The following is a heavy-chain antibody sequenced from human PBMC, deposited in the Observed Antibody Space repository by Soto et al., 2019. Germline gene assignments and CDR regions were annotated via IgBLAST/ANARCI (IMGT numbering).Heavy chain of an antibody. J-gene: IGHJ5*02. CDR1: GFSLSTSGVG. Sequence: QITLKESGPTLVKPTQTLTLTCTFSGFSLSTSGVGVGWIRQPPGKALEWLALIYWDDDKRYSPSLKSRLTITKDTSKNQVVLTMTNMDPMDTATYYCAHSQSSIAARWFDPWGQGTLVTVSS. CDR2: IYWDDDK. V-gene: IGHV2-5*02. D-gene: IGHD6-6*01. CDR3: AHSQSSIAARWFDP.